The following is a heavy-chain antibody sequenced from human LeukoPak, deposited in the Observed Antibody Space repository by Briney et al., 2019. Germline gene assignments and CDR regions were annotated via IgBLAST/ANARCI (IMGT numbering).Heavy chain of an antibody. Sequence: GGSLRLSCAASGFTFSNHGMHWVRQAPGKGLDWVAFIRYDGANKFYADSVKGRFTISRDNSMNTVYLQMSSLRPEDTAVYFCARRGYSYGIDGFDVWGRGTMLTVSS. CDR3: ARRGYSYGIDGFDV. CDR2: IRYDGANK. CDR1: GFTFSNHG. V-gene: IGHV3-30*02. J-gene: IGHJ3*01. D-gene: IGHD5-18*01.